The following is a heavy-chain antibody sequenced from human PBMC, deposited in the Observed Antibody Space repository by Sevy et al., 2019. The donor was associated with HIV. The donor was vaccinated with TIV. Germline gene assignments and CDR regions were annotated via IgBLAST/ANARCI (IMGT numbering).Heavy chain of an antibody. V-gene: IGHV4-59*01. D-gene: IGHD3-10*01. Sequence: SETLSLTCTVSGGSISSYYWSWIRQPPGKGLEWIGYIYYSGSTNYNPSLKSRVTISVDTSKNQFSLKLSSVTAADTAVYYCAGYYGSGSYYFDYWGRGTLVTVSS. CDR1: GGSISSYY. CDR3: AGYYGSGSYYFDY. CDR2: IYYSGST. J-gene: IGHJ4*02.